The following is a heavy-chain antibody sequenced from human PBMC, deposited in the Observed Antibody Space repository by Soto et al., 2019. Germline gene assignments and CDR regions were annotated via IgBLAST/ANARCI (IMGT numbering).Heavy chain of an antibody. CDR3: ARGWGRIFDY. CDR2: INHSGST. Sequence: QVQLQQWGAGLLKPSETLSLTCAVYGGSFSGYYWNWIRQHPGKGLEWIGEINHSGSTNYYPSLKSRVALSVDTSKTQFSLKLSSVTAADTAVYYCARGWGRIFDYWGQGTLVTVSS. J-gene: IGHJ4*02. CDR1: GGSFSGYY. D-gene: IGHD7-27*01. V-gene: IGHV4-34*01.